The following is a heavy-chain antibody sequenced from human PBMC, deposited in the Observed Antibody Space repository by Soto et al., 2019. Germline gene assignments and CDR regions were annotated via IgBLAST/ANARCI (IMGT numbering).Heavy chain of an antibody. CDR2: IYSGGST. V-gene: IGHV3-53*01. J-gene: IGHJ4*02. CDR3: ARDFDGGPLGF. Sequence: GGSLRLSCAASGFSVSSNYMTWVRQAPGKGLEWVSVIYSGGSTYYADSVKGRFTISRDNSKNTLYLQMNSLRADDTAVYYCARDFDGGPLGFWGQGTLVTVSS. CDR1: GFSVSSNY. D-gene: IGHD3-16*01.